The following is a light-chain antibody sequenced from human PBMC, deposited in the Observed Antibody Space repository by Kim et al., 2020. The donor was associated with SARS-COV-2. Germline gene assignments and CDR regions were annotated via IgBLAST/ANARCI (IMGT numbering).Light chain of an antibody. CDR3: SSFTSSSTLV. CDR1: YDF. J-gene: IGLJ3*02. CDR2: NVR. V-gene: IGLV2-14*03. Sequence: YDFVSWYQQHPGKAPKLIIYNVRQRPSGVSTRFSGSKSGYTASLTISGLQSEDEAEYSCSSFTSSSTLVFGGGTQLTVL.